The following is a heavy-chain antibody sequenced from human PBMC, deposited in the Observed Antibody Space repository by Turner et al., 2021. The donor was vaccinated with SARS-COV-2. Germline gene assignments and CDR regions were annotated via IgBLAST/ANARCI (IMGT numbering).Heavy chain of an antibody. CDR2: IYDSGST. Sequence: QVQLQGSGPGLVKPSETLSLTCTVSGGSISTYYWSWIRQPPGKGLEWIGYIYDSGSTNDNPSLKRRVSISVDTSKNQFSLKLTSVTAADTAVYYCARGRGGGGSSNNWFDPWGQGTLVIVSS. D-gene: IGHD2-15*01. V-gene: IGHV4-59*01. CDR1: GGSISTYY. CDR3: ARGRGGGGSSNNWFDP. J-gene: IGHJ5*02.